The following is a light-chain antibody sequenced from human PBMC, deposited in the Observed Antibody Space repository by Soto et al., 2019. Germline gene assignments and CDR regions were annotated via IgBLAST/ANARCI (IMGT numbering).Light chain of an antibody. Sequence: EIVRTQSPATLALSPVEXXTLSCRPSQSVDKDLAWYRQKPGQAPSLLVYDASTRATGVPARFSGSGSGTEFTLTVSSLQSEDIAVYFCQQYNNWPPNFGQGTRLEIK. V-gene: IGKV3-15*01. CDR1: QSVDKD. CDR2: DAS. CDR3: QQYNNWPPN. J-gene: IGKJ5*01.